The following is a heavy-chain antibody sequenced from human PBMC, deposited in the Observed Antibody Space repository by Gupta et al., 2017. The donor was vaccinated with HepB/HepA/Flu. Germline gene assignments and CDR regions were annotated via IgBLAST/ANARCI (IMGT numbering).Heavy chain of an antibody. D-gene: IGHD2-8*02. J-gene: IGHJ6*03. CDR1: GGSITGLH. Sequence: QVQLQESGPGLVKPSETLSLTCTVSGGSITGLHWNWIRQRPGKGREGIGYIYNSGNTKYMPSRRGRASVLIDTSKNQLDLKLKYLNDEETEVYYCARCRVKTGVGYLDVWGKGTTVTVSS. CDR3: ARCRVKTGVGYLDV. CDR2: IYNSGNT. V-gene: IGHV4-59*11.